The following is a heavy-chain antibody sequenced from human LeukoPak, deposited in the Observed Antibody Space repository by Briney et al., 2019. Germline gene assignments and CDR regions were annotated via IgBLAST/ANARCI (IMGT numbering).Heavy chain of an antibody. CDR3: AKDVGRLERNPDY. CDR2: ISWNSGST. V-gene: IGHV3-9*01. J-gene: IGHJ4*02. Sequence: GGSLRLSCAASGFTFDDYAMHWVRQVPGKGPEWVSGISWNSGSTGYADSVKGRFTISRDNAKNSLYLQMNSLRAEDTALYHCAKDVGRLERNPDYWGQGTLVTVSS. CDR1: GFTFDDYA. D-gene: IGHD1-1*01.